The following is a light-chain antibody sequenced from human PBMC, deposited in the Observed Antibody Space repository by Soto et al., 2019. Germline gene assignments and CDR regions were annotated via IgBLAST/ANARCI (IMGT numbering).Light chain of an antibody. CDR3: SSYTSSTTVV. CDR1: SSDVGGYNY. V-gene: IGLV2-14*01. CDR2: DVS. J-gene: IGLJ2*01. Sequence: QSALTQPASVSGSPGQSITISCTGTSSDVGGYNYVSWYQQHPDKAPKLMIYDVSNRPSGVSNRFSGSKSGNTDSLTISGLQAEDEADYYCSSYTSSTTVVFGGGTKLTVL.